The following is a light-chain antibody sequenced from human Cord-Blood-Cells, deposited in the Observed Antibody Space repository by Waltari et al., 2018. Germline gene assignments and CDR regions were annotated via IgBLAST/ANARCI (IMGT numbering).Light chain of an antibody. CDR2: AAS. Sequence: DIQMTQSPSSLSASVGDRVTITCRASQSISSYLNLYQQKPGKAPKLLIYAASSLQSGVPSRFSGSGSGTDFTLTISILQPEDFATYYCQQSYSTPLTFGPGTKVDIK. V-gene: IGKV1-39*01. J-gene: IGKJ3*01. CDR1: QSISSY. CDR3: QQSYSTPLT.